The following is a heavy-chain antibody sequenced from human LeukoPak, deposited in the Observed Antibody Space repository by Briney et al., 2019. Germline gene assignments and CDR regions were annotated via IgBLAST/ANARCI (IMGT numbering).Heavy chain of an antibody. D-gene: IGHD1-26*01. CDR2: INHSGST. Sequence: SETLSLTCAVYGGSFSGYYWSWIRQPPGKGLEWIGEINHSGSTNYNPSLKSRVTISVDTSKNQFSLKLSSVTAADTAVYYCARDFGSGSNRDYWGQGTLVTVSS. J-gene: IGHJ4*02. CDR1: GGSFSGYY. CDR3: ARDFGSGSNRDY. V-gene: IGHV4-34*01.